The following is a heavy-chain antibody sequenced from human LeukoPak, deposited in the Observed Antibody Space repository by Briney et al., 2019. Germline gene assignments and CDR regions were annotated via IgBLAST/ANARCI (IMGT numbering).Heavy chain of an antibody. CDR3: ARDWEVGTGY. J-gene: IGHJ4*02. CDR1: GYSFTAYY. Sequence: GASVKVSCKASGYSFTAYYMHWVRQAPGQGLEWMGWINTNSGGTNYAQKFQDRVTMTRDTSISTAYMELSSLRSDDTAVYYCARDWEVGTGYWGQGTLVTVSS. CDR2: INTNSGGT. V-gene: IGHV1-2*02. D-gene: IGHD1-26*01.